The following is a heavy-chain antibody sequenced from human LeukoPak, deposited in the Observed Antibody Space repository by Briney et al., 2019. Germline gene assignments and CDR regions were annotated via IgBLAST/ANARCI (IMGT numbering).Heavy chain of an antibody. J-gene: IGHJ4*01. D-gene: IGHD6-13*01. CDR2: INPSGGST. CDR1: GYTFTSYY. Sequence: GASVKVSCKASGYTFTSYYMHWVRQAPGQGLEWMGIINPSGGSTSYAQKFQGRVTMTRDTSTSTVYMELSSLRAEDTAVYYCARDGTAAGLYFDLWGQGTLVTVSS. V-gene: IGHV1-46*01. CDR3: ARDGTAAGLYFDL.